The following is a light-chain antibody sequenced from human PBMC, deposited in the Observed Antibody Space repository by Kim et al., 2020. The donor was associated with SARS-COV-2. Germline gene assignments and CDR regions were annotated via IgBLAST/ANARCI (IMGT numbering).Light chain of an antibody. J-gene: IGLJ3*02. CDR3: AAWDDSLSAWL. Sequence: ELTQPPSASGTPGHRVTLSCAGSNSNLGTNYVYWHQQFPGMAPKVLIYRDNERPSGVPGRFSGSKSGTSASLAISGLRSEDEADYYCAAWDDSLSAWLFGGGTQLTVL. CDR2: RDN. V-gene: IGLV1-47*01. CDR1: NSNLGTNY.